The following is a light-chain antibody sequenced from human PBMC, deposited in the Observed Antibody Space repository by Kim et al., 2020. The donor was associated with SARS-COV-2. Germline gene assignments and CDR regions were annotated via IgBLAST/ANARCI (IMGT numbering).Light chain of an antibody. CDR2: TNN. J-gene: IGLJ3*02. Sequence: GHRVTISCSGTYSNIGTHTVNWYQQFPGTAPKLLIHTNNERPSGVPDRFSGSKSGTSASLASSGLQPEDEADYYCAAWDDILNGWVFGGGTQLTVL. CDR3: AAWDDILNGWV. CDR1: YSNIGTHT. V-gene: IGLV1-44*01.